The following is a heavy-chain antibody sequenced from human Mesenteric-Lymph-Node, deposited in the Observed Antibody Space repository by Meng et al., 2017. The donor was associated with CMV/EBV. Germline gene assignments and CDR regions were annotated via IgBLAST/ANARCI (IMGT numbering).Heavy chain of an antibody. CDR3: ARDLPYCSGSNCYTGGDY. CDR1: GFTFSNHW. V-gene: IGHV3-74*01. CDR2: ISSDGTSI. D-gene: IGHD2-2*02. Sequence: GESLKISCAVSGFTFSNHWMHWVRQAPGKGLVWVACISSDGTSITYADSVKGRFTISRDNAKNTLYMQMNSLRVEDTAVFYCARDLPYCSGSNCYTGGDYWGQGTLVTVSS. J-gene: IGHJ4*02.